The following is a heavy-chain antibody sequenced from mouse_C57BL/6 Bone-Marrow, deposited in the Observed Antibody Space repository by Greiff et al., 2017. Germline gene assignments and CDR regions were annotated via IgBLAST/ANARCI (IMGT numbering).Heavy chain of an antibody. CDR3: ARGLQACDY. D-gene: IGHD2-2*01. CDR2: INPGSGGT. V-gene: IGHV1-54*01. J-gene: IGHJ2*01. CDR1: GYAFTNYL. Sequence: QVQLQQSGAELVRPGTSVTVSCKASGYAFTNYLIEWVKQRPGQGLEWIGVINPGSGGTNYNEKFKGKATLTADKSSSTAYMQLRSLTSEDSEVYVSARGLQACDYGGQGTTLTVSS.